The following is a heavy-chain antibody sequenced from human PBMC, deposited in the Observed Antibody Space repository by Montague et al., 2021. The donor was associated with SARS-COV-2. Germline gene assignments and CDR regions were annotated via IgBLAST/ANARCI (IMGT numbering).Heavy chain of an antibody. CDR2: IDYSGST. CDR1: GGSISSTSYY. Sequence: SETLSLTCTVSGGSISSTSYYWGWIRQPPGKGLEWIGSIDYSGSTYYXPSLKSRVTISVDTSKNQFSLKLSSVTAADTAVYYCARVFWYYYDSSGERFDYWGQGTLVTVSS. CDR3: ARVFWYYYDSSGERFDY. J-gene: IGHJ4*02. V-gene: IGHV4-39*07. D-gene: IGHD3-22*01.